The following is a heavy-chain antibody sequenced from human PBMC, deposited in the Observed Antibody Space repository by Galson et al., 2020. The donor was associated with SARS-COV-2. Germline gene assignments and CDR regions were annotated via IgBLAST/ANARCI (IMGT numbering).Heavy chain of an antibody. CDR1: GFTFSSYA. J-gene: IGHJ4*02. V-gene: IGHV3-23*01. CDR3: AKESLSYVVLSGYIFRSPFDY. CDR2: ISGSGGST. Sequence: GGSLRLSCAASGFTFSSYAMSWVRQAPGKGLEWVSAISGSGGSTYYADSVKGRFTISRDNSKNTLYLQMNSLRAEDTAVYYCAKESLSYVVLSGYIFRSPFDYWGQGTLVAVSS. D-gene: IGHD3-9*01.